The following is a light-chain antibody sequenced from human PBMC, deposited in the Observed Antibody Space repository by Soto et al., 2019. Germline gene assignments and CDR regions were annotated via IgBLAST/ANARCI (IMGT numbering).Light chain of an antibody. CDR3: QQYGSLSWT. CDR2: DAS. CDR1: QSVSNSY. Sequence: EIVFTQSPCTLSLSPGERATLSCRASQSVSNSYLAWYQQKPGQAPRLLISDASSRATGIPDRFSGSGSGTNFTLPISRLEPEDFAVYYCQQYGSLSWTFGQGTKVDIK. J-gene: IGKJ1*01. V-gene: IGKV3-20*01.